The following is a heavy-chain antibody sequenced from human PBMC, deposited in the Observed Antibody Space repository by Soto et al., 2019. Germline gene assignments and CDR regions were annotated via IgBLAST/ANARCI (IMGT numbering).Heavy chain of an antibody. D-gene: IGHD6-13*01. CDR2: IIPIFGTA. CDR3: ARVRPPLADWFDT. CDR1: GGTFSSYA. J-gene: IGHJ5*02. V-gene: IGHV1-69*01. Sequence: QVQLVQPGAEVKKPGSAVKVSCKASGGTFSSYAISWVRQAPGQGLECMGGIIPIFGTANYAQKFQGRVTITADESTSTAYMELSSLRSEDTAVYYCARVRPPLADWFDTWGQGTLVTVSS.